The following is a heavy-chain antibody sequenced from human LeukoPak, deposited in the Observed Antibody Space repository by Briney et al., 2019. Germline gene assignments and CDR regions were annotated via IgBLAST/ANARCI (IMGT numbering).Heavy chain of an antibody. Sequence: GRSLRLSCAASGFTFSNYGMHWVRQAPGKGLEWVAAICYDGSNKYYADSVKGRFTISRDNSKNTLYLQMNSLRAEDTAVYYCARGDYYDSSGYSQYFQHSGEGTLVTVSS. CDR3: ARGDYYDSSGYSQYFQH. D-gene: IGHD3-22*01. J-gene: IGHJ1*01. CDR2: ICYDGSNK. CDR1: GFTFSNYG. V-gene: IGHV3-33*01.